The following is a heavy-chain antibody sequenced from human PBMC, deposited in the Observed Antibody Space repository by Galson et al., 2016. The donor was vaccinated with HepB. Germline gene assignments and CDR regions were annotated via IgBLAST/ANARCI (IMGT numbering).Heavy chain of an antibody. CDR2: ISTDNGNT. J-gene: IGHJ6*02. D-gene: IGHD3-3*01. CDR3: ARAYYNFWSGYIYYGMDV. CDR1: GYTFNSYD. V-gene: IGHV1-18*01. Sequence: SVKVSCKASGYTFNSYDISWVRQAPGQGLEWMGWISTDNGNTNYAQKLQGRVTMTTDTSTSTAYMELRSLRSDDTAVYYCARAYYNFWSGYIYYGMDVWGQGTTVTVSS.